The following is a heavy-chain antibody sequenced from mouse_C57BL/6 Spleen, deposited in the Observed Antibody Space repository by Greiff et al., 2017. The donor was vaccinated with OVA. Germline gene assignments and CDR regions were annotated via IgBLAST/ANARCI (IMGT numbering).Heavy chain of an antibody. Sequence: EVQGVESGGGLVQPGGSMKLSCAASGFTFSDAWMDWVRQSPEKGLEWVAEIRNKANNHATYYAESVKGRFTISRDDSKSSVYLQMNSLRAEDTGIYYCTRNYYDYDGYFDVWGTGTTVTVSS. D-gene: IGHD2-4*01. CDR1: GFTFSDAW. V-gene: IGHV6-6*01. CDR2: IRNKANNHAT. J-gene: IGHJ1*03. CDR3: TRNYYDYDGYFDV.